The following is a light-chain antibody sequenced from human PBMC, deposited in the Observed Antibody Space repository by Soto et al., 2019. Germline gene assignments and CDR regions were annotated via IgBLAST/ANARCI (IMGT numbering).Light chain of an antibody. Sequence: VYTQSPTPPSFSPSEIPTHPRSVSQSLSNSFMAWYQQKPGQAPRLLIYDTSSRATGIPDRFSGSGSGTDFTLTISRLEPEDFSVFYCQQYGTSEIIFGQGTRLEIK. V-gene: IGKV3-20*01. CDR3: QQYGTSEII. J-gene: IGKJ5*01. CDR1: QSLSNSF. CDR2: DTS.